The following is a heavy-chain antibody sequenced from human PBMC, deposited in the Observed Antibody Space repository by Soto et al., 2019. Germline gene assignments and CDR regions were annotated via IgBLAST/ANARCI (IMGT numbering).Heavy chain of an antibody. V-gene: IGHV3-30*18. CDR2: LSYDGNHD. CDR3: VKERADFVTVPHATSGMDV. Sequence: GGSLRLSCTASGFTFNKFGMQWVRHTPGKGLEWVASLSYDGNHDFYADSVTGRLIISRDNSKNTLYLQVNTLTVDDTAVYYCVKERADFVTVPHATSGMDVWGPGTTVTVSS. J-gene: IGHJ6*02. CDR1: GFTFNKFG. D-gene: IGHD2-15*01.